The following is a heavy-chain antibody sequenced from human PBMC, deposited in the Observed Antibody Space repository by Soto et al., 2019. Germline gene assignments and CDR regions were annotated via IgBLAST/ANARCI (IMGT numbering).Heavy chain of an antibody. D-gene: IGHD3-10*01. CDR1: VCCIGRYTNY. V-gene: IGHV4-39*02. CDR2: LYYTGRT. J-gene: IGHJ4*02. Sequence: SRTRWLTSAFWVCCIGRYTNYWCLFRQPPGKGLEWIGSLYYTGRTYYSPSLKSRVTISVDTSKNHFYLNLTSVTAADTAVYYCARRLVRGAMGWLAFWGQRSMVTV. CDR3: ARRLVRGAMGWLAF.